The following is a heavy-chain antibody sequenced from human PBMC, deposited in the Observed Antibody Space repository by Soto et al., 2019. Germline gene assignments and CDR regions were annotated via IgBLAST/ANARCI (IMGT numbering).Heavy chain of an antibody. CDR2: IWYDGSNK. J-gene: IGHJ4*02. Sequence: QEHLVESGGGVVQPGRSLRLSCAASGSIFRGYGMHWVRQAPGKGLEWVAVIWYDGSNKYYADSVKGRFTISRDNSKNMLYLQMDSLRAEDTAVYYCGRDGIGGTAFRGFCDYWGQGTLVTVSP. V-gene: IGHV3-33*01. D-gene: IGHD1-7*01. CDR3: GRDGIGGTAFRGFCDY. CDR1: GSIFRGYG.